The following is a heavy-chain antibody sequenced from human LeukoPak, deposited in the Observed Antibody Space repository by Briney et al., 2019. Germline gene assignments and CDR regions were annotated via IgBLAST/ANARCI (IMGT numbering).Heavy chain of an antibody. D-gene: IGHD5-18*01. J-gene: IGHJ3*01. CDR2: IHYSGST. Sequence: PSETLSLTCAVSGGSISNSFWNWIRQPPGKGLEWIGFIHYSGSTNSNPAIKSRGTMSLDTAKNHFSLQLRSVTAADTAVYYCARTPERRGYSYGVDAFDFWGPGTMVTVSS. CDR3: ARTPERRGYSYGVDAFDF. V-gene: IGHV4-59*08. CDR1: GGSISNSF.